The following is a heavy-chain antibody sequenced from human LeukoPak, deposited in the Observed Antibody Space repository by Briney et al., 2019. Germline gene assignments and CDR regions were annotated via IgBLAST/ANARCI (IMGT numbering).Heavy chain of an antibody. Sequence: PSETLSLTCTVSGGSISSYYWSWIRQPAGKGLEWIGSIYHSGSTYYNPSLKSRVTISVDTSKNQFSLKLSSVTAADTAVYYCARSVYDYVWGGYRYLFDPWGQGTLVTVSS. V-gene: IGHV4-4*07. CDR2: IYHSGST. CDR3: ARSVYDYVWGGYRYLFDP. D-gene: IGHD3-16*02. CDR1: GGSISSYY. J-gene: IGHJ5*02.